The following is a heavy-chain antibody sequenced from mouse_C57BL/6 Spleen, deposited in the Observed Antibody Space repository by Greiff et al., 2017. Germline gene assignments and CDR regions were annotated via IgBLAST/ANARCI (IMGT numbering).Heavy chain of an antibody. CDR1: GFTFTDYY. Sequence: DVMLVESGGGLVQPGGSLSLSCAASGFTFTDYYMSWVSQPPGKALEWLGFIRNKANGYTTEYSASVKGRFTISRDNSQSILYLQMNALRAEDSATYYCATLAGTGWCFDVWGTGTTVTVSA. V-gene: IGHV7-3*01. D-gene: IGHD3-3*01. CDR2: IRNKANGYTT. J-gene: IGHJ1*03. CDR3: ATLAGTGWCFDV.